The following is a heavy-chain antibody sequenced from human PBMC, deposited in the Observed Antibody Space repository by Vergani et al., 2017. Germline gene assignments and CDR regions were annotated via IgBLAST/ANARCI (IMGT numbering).Heavy chain of an antibody. Sequence: QVQLQQWGAGLLKPSETLSLTCAVYGGSFSGYYWSWIRQPPGKGLEWIGEINHSGSTNNNPSLKSRVTISVDTSKNQFSLNMIFVTAADTAVYYCARCPVPGWFDPWGRGTLVTVSS. CDR2: INHSGST. V-gene: IGHV4-34*01. CDR1: GGSFSGYY. J-gene: IGHJ5*02. CDR3: ARCPVPGWFDP. D-gene: IGHD5/OR15-5a*01.